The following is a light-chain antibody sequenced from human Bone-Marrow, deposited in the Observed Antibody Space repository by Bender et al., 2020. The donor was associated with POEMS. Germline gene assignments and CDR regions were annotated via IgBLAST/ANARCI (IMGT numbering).Light chain of an antibody. CDR2: RNS. Sequence: QSVLTQAPSASGTPGQGVTISCSGSGSNIGSYYVYWYQQLPGKAPKLLILRNSQRPSGVPDRFSGSKSGTSASLAISGLRSEDEADYYCAVWDDSLNGWVFGGGTKLTVL. CDR1: GSNIGSYY. V-gene: IGLV1-47*01. CDR3: AVWDDSLNGWV. J-gene: IGLJ3*02.